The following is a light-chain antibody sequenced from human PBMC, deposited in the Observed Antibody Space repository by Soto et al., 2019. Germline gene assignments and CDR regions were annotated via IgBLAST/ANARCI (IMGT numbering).Light chain of an antibody. Sequence: EIVLTQSPGTLSLSPGERATLSRRASQSVSSSYLAWYQQKPGPAPRLLIYGASSRATGIPDRFSGSGCGTDFTLTISRLEPEDFAVYYCQQYGSSPTFGQGTKVDIK. CDR2: GAS. CDR1: QSVSSSY. V-gene: IGKV3-20*01. CDR3: QQYGSSPT. J-gene: IGKJ1*01.